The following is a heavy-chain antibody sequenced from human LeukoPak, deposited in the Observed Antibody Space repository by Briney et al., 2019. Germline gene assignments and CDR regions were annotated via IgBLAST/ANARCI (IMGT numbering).Heavy chain of an antibody. CDR3: ARRGKNYYDSSSEEAFDI. CDR1: GYTFTSYY. D-gene: IGHD3-22*01. Sequence: ASVKVSCKASGYTFTSYYMHWVRQAPGQGLEWMGIINPSGGSTSYAQKFQGRVTMTRDMSTSTVYMELSSLRSEDTAVYYCARRGKNYYDSSSEEAFDIWGQGTMVTVSS. CDR2: INPSGGST. J-gene: IGHJ3*02. V-gene: IGHV1-46*01.